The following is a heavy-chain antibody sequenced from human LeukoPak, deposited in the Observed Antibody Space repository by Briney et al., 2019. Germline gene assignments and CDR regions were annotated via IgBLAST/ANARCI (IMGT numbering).Heavy chain of an antibody. V-gene: IGHV4-61*02. Sequence: SQTLSLTCSVSGASISRGTYYWSWIRQPAGKGLEWIGRIYRSGAPSYNPSLQSRVTISVDTSKNQFALKLTSVTAADTAGYNCAREDVDTGSDYWGQGILVTVSS. CDR2: IYRSGAP. D-gene: IGHD2-15*01. J-gene: IGHJ4*02. CDR3: AREDVDTGSDY. CDR1: GASISRGTYY.